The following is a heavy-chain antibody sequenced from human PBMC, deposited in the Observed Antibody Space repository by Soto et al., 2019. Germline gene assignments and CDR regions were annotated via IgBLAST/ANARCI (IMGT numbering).Heavy chain of an antibody. CDR1: GFTFSSGA. J-gene: IGHJ3*02. V-gene: IGHV3-23*01. Sequence: PGGSLKLSCEASGFTFSSGAMTSVLQAPGKGLEWVSVISGSGDTTYYADSAKCRFTISRDNSKNTLYLQIDSLRPEDTALYYCAKDFVGVVPDAFNIWGQGT. CDR3: AKDFVGVVPDAFNI. CDR2: ISGSGDTT. D-gene: IGHD3-3*01.